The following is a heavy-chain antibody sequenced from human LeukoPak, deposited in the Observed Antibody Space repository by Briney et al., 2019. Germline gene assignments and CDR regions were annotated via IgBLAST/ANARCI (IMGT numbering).Heavy chain of an antibody. CDR3: ARDSSGYYAIGY. V-gene: IGHV3-23*03. D-gene: IGHD3-22*01. CDR2: IQSGGSR. J-gene: IGHJ4*02. CDR1: GFTFSSYA. Sequence: GGSLRLSCAASGFTFSSYAMSWVRQAPGKGLEWVSVIQSGGSRYYADSVKGRFTISRDTSKNTLYLQMNSLRAEDTAVYYCARDSSGYYAIGYWGQGTLVTVSS.